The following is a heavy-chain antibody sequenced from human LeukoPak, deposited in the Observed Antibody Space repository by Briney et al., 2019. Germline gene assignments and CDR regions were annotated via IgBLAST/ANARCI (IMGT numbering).Heavy chain of an antibody. D-gene: IGHD1-26*01. CDR2: ISDYNAEI. Sequence: GASVKVSCKASGYTFTSYGISWVRQAPGQGLEWMGWISDYNAEINYLQKVLQGRVTLTTDTSNGTAYMELSGLSFDDTAVYYCARGGGRYSVDYWGQGTLVIVSS. V-gene: IGHV1-18*01. CDR3: ARGGGRYSVDY. CDR1: GYTFTSYG. J-gene: IGHJ4*02.